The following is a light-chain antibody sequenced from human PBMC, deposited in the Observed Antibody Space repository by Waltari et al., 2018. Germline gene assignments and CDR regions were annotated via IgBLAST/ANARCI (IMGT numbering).Light chain of an antibody. V-gene: IGLV4-69*01. CDR1: SGHSSYA. Sequence: QVVLTQSPSASASLGASVKLTCPLSSGHSSYAIAWHQQQPEKGPRYLMKVSSAGSHQKGDGIPDRLSGSSSGTERYLTISSVQSEDEADYYCQTWDTGTHVVFGGGTKLTVL. CDR3: QTWDTGTHVV. J-gene: IGLJ2*01. CDR2: VSSAGSH.